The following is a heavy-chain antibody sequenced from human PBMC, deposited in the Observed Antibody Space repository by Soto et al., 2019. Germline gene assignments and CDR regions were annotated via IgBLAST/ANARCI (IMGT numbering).Heavy chain of an antibody. CDR2: IKEDGSKT. J-gene: IGHJ4*02. CDR1: GFTFSDYW. V-gene: IGHV3-7*01. Sequence: EVQLVESGGGLVQPGGSLRLSCVASGFTFSDYWMSWVRQAPGKGLEWLSNIKEDGSKTHDLDGRFAISRDNAKNSLYLQMSSLRAEDTAVYYCARLRGDYFDNWGQGTLVTVSS. CDR3: ARLRGDYFDN.